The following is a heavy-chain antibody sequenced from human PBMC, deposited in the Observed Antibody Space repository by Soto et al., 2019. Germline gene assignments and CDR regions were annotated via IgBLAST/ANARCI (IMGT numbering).Heavy chain of an antibody. CDR1: GFTFSNAW. V-gene: IGHV3-15*01. Sequence: GGSLRLSCAASGFTFSNAWMSWVRQAPGKGLEWVGRIKSKTDGGTTDYAAPVKGRFTNSRDESKNTLYLQMNSLKTEDRAVYYGAADRGSYFDYWGQGTLVTVSS. CDR2: IKSKTDGGTT. CDR3: AADRGSYFDY. J-gene: IGHJ4*02. D-gene: IGHD3-16*01.